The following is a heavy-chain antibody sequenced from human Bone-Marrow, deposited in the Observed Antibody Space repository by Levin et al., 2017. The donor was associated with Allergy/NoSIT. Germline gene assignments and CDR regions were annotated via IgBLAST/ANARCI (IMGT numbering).Heavy chain of an antibody. V-gene: IGHV1-69*02. CDR3: ARARYYDSTGRTPGWYFDL. CDR1: GGTLGSNT. D-gene: IGHD3-22*01. Sequence: ASVKVSCKPSGGTLGSNTITWVRQAPGQGLEWMGRIVPMLGIGNSAQRFQGRVTITADKSTGTAYMELTRLRSEDTAMYYCARARYYDSTGRTPGWYFDLWGRGTLVTVSS. J-gene: IGHJ2*01. CDR2: IVPMLGIG.